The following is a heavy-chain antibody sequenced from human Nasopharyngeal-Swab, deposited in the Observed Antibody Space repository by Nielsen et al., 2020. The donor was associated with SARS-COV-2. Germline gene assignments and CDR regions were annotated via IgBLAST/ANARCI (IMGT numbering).Heavy chain of an antibody. J-gene: IGHJ6*03. D-gene: IGHD3-22*01. Sequence: SETLSLTCTVSGGSISSYYGSWIRQPPGKGLEWIGYIYYSGSTNYNPSLKSRVTISVDTSKNQFSLKLSSVTAADTAVYYCARVFDYYDSSGYYIRYYYYYMDVWGKGTTVTVSS. CDR1: GGSISSYY. CDR2: IYYSGST. CDR3: ARVFDYYDSSGYYIRYYYYYMDV. V-gene: IGHV4-59*01.